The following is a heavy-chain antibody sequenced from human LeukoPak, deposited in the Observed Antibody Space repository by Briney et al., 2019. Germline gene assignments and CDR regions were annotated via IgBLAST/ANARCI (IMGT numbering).Heavy chain of an antibody. CDR2: ISSTSITI. D-gene: IGHD6-13*01. Sequence: GGSLRLSCAASGFTFSSYSMNWVRQAPGKGLEWVSYISSTSITIYYADSVKGRFTISRDNSKNTLYLQMNSLRAEDTAVYYCARELSSSWYKGDYWGQGTLVTVSS. V-gene: IGHV3-48*01. J-gene: IGHJ4*02. CDR3: ARELSSSWYKGDY. CDR1: GFTFSSYS.